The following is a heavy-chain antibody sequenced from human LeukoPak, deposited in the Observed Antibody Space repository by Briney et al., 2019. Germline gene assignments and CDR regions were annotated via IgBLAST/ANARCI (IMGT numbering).Heavy chain of an antibody. CDR3: ARAHGVTIFGVVMYDAFDI. Sequence: GGSLRLSCAASGFTFISHAMSWVRQAPGEGLEWVSVIYSGGSTYYADSVKGRFTISRDNSKNTLYLQMNSLRAEDTAVYYCARAHGVTIFGVVMYDAFDIWGQGTMVTVSS. CDR2: IYSGGST. J-gene: IGHJ3*02. CDR1: GFTFISHA. V-gene: IGHV3-53*01. D-gene: IGHD3-3*01.